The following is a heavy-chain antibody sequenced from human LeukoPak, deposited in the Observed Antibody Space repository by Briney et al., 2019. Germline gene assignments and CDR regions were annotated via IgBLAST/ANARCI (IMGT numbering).Heavy chain of an antibody. CDR3: VRPYYDSSGYYLYP. CDR1: GVFISSDNW. J-gene: IGHJ5*02. Sequence: PSQTLSLTCSVSGVFISSDNWWSWVRQPPGKGLEWIGEIFHSGTTNYNPSLKSRVTISVDKSKNQFSLWLSSVTAADTAVYYCVRPYYDSSGYYLYPWGQGTLVTVSS. CDR2: IFHSGTT. V-gene: IGHV4-4*02. D-gene: IGHD3-22*01.